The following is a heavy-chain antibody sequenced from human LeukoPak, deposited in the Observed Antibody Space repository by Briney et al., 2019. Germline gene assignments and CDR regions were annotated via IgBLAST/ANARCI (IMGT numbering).Heavy chain of an antibody. D-gene: IGHD2-2*01. Sequence: GGSLRLSCAASGFIFSNYLMSWVRQAPGKGLEWVANIKQDGSEKSYVDSVKARFAISRDNAKNSLYLQMNSLRAEDSAVYYCARDPPYCSSASCHFDYWGQGTLVTVSS. CDR2: IKQDGSEK. CDR3: ARDPPYCSSASCHFDY. J-gene: IGHJ4*02. CDR1: GFIFSNYL. V-gene: IGHV3-7*03.